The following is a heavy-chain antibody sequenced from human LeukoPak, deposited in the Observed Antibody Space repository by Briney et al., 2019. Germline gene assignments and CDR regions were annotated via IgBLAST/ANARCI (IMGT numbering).Heavy chain of an antibody. J-gene: IGHJ6*02. V-gene: IGHV4-34*01. CDR2: INHSGST. CDR3: ATSTVTYYYYGMDV. CDR1: GGSFSGYY. D-gene: IGHD4-17*01. Sequence: SETLSLTCAVYGGSFSGYYWSWIRQPPGKGLEWIGEINHSGSTNYNPSLKSRVTISVDTSKNQFSLKLSSVTAADTAVYYCATSTVTYYYYGMDVWGQGTTVTVSS.